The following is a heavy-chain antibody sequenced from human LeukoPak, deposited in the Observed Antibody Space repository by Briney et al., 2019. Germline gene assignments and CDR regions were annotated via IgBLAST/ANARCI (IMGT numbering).Heavy chain of an antibody. J-gene: IGHJ5*02. CDR3: ARDSRRYSSSPNWFDP. D-gene: IGHD6-6*01. V-gene: IGHV4-59*01. CDR1: GGSISSYY. Sequence: ASETLSLTCTVSGGSISSYYWSWIRQPPGKGLEWIGYIYYSGSTNYNPSLKSRVTISVDTSKNQFSLKLSSVTAADTAVYYCARDSRRYSSSPNWFDPGGQGTLVTVSS. CDR2: IYYSGST.